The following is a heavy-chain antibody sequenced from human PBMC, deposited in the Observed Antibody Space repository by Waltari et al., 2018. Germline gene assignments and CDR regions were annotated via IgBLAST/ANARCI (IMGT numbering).Heavy chain of an antibody. D-gene: IGHD6-13*01. J-gene: IGHJ4*02. CDR2: VDPEDGET. CDR1: GSTFTDYY. CDR3: ATVRSSWYRNSGDY. Sequence: EVQLVQSGAEVKKPGATVKISCKASGSTFTDYYMHWVQQAPGKGLEWMGRVDPEDGETIYAEKFQGRVTITADTSTDTAYMELSSLRSEDTAVYYCATVRSSWYRNSGDYWGQGTLVTVSS. V-gene: IGHV1-69-2*01.